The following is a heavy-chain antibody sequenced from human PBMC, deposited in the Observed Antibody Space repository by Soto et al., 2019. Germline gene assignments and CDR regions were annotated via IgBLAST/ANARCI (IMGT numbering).Heavy chain of an antibody. Sequence: PGGSLRLSCAASGFTFSSYAMSWVRQAPGKGLEWVSAISGSGGSTYYADSVKGRFTISRDNSKNTLYLQMNSLRAEDTAVYYCAKDLYCSGGSCYLDYFDYWGQGTLVTVSS. V-gene: IGHV3-23*01. CDR2: ISGSGGST. CDR1: GFTFSSYA. D-gene: IGHD2-15*01. CDR3: AKDLYCSGGSCYLDYFDY. J-gene: IGHJ4*02.